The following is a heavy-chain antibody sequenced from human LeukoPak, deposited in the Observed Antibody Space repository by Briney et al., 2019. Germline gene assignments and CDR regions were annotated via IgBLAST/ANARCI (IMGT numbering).Heavy chain of an antibody. CDR1: GFTFSSYA. Sequence: PGGSLRLSFAASGFTFSSYAMSGVRQAPGKGLEWVSAISGSGGSTYYADSVKGRPTISRDNSKNTLYLQMNSLRAEDTAVYYCAKDRTASGYALYYYYGMDVWGQGTTVTVSS. J-gene: IGHJ6*02. CDR3: AKDRTASGYALYYYYGMDV. V-gene: IGHV3-23*01. CDR2: ISGSGGST. D-gene: IGHD5-12*01.